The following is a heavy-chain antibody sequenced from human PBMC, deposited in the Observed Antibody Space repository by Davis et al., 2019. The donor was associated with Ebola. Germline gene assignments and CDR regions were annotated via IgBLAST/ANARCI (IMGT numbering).Heavy chain of an antibody. J-gene: IGHJ3*02. CDR1: GGSISSGGYS. D-gene: IGHD4/OR15-4a*01. CDR3: ARSVELTMDDAFDI. Sequence: SETLSLTCAVSGGSISSGGYSWSWIRQPPGKGLEWIGYMSYSGSTNYSPSLKSRVTISVATSKKQVSLKLTSVTAADTATYYCARSVELTMDDAFDIWGQGTMVTVSS. CDR2: MSYSGST. V-gene: IGHV4-61*08.